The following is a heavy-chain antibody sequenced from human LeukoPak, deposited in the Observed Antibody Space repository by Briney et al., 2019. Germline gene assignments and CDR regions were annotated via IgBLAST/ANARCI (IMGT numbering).Heavy chain of an antibody. CDR2: INSDGSNS. D-gene: IGHD5-12*01. J-gene: IGHJ6*02. CDR1: GFAFTSYW. CDR3: ARENIVRHCMDV. V-gene: IGHV3-74*01. Sequence: GGSLRLSCEVSGFAFTSYWMHWVRQAPGKGLVWVSRINSDGSNSDYADSVKGRFTISRDNSKNTLYLQMNSLRAEDTAVYYCARENIVRHCMDVWGQGTTVTVSS.